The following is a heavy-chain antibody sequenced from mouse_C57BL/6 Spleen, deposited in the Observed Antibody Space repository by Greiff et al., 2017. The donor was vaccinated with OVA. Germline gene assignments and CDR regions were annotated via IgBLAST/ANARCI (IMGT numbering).Heavy chain of an antibody. Sequence: QVQLQQSGAELVKPGASVKLSCTASGYTFTEYTIHWVKQRPGQGLEWIGWFYPGSGSIKYNEKFKDKATLTADKSSSTVYMELSRLTSEDSAVYFCARHEVGYDPSYWDFDVWGTGTTVTVSS. CDR1: GYTFTEYT. CDR3: ARHEVGYDPSYWDFDV. D-gene: IGHD2-2*01. J-gene: IGHJ1*03. V-gene: IGHV1-62-2*01. CDR2: FYPGSGSI.